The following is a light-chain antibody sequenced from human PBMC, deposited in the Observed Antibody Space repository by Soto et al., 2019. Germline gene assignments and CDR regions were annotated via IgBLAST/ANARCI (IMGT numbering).Light chain of an antibody. V-gene: IGLV2-23*01. Sequence: QTVLTQPASVSGSPGQSITISCTGTSSDVGSYNLVSWYQQHPGKAPELMIYEGSKRPSGVSNRFSGSKSGNTASLTISGLQAEDEADYYCCSYAGSSTFYVFGTGTKVTVL. CDR1: SSDVGSYNL. CDR3: CSYAGSSTFYV. CDR2: EGS. J-gene: IGLJ1*01.